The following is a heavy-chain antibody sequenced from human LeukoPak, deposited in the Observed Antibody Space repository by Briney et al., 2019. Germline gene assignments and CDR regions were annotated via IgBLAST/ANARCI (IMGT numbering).Heavy chain of an antibody. CDR1: GFTFSSYS. CDR2: ISSSSSYI. Sequence: KPGGSLRLSCAASGFTFSSYSMNWVRQAPGKGLEWVSSISSSSSYIYYADSVKGRFTISRDSAKNSLYLQMNSLRAEDTAVYYCARDSSGWYGHYYYYYMDVWGKGTTATVSS. D-gene: IGHD6-19*01. V-gene: IGHV3-21*01. J-gene: IGHJ6*03. CDR3: ARDSSGWYGHYYYYYMDV.